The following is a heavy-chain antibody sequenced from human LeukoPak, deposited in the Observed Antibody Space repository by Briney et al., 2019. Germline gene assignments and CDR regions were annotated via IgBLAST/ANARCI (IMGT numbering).Heavy chain of an antibody. CDR2: IYTSGST. CDR3: ARGLDIVVVPAAFDP. Sequence: PSETLSLTCTVSGGSISSYYWSWIRQPAGKGLEWIGRIYTSGSTNYNPSLKSRVTMSVDTSKNQFSLKLGSVTAADAAVYYCARGLDIVVVPAAFDPWGQGTLVTVSS. D-gene: IGHD2-2*03. CDR1: GGSISSYY. V-gene: IGHV4-4*07. J-gene: IGHJ5*02.